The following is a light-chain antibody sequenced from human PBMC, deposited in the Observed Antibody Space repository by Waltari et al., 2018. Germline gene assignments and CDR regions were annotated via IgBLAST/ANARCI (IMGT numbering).Light chain of an antibody. CDR1: QNSYTN. J-gene: IGKJ4*01. CDR3: QQYYGWPLT. V-gene: IGKV3D-15*01. Sequence: ETVMTQSPATLSVSPGERVTLSCRASQNSYTNLAWYQQKPGQAPRVLVYGASTRASGIPVRFSGSGSGTEFTLTISSLQSEDCAVYFCQQYYGWPLTFGGGSKVEVK. CDR2: GAS.